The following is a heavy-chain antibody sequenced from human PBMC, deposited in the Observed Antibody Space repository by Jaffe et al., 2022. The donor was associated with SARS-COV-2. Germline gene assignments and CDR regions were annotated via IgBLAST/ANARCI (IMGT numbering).Heavy chain of an antibody. V-gene: IGHV3-21*01. CDR1: GFTFSSYS. CDR3: ARGAPTLYCTNGVCYQTPPYGMDV. D-gene: IGHD2-8*01. Sequence: EVQLVESGGGLVKPGGSLRLSCAASGFTFSSYSMNWVRQAPGKGLEWVSSISSSSSYIYYADSVKGRFTISRDNAKNSLYLQMNSLRAEDTAVYYCARGAPTLYCTNGVCYQTPPYGMDVWGQGTTVTVSS. J-gene: IGHJ6*02. CDR2: ISSSSSYI.